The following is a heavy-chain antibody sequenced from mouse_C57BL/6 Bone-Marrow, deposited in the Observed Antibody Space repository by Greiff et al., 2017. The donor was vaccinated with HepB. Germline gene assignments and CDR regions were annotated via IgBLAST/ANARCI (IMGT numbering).Heavy chain of an antibody. D-gene: IGHD1-1*01. CDR1: GFNIKDYY. Sequence: EVMLVESGAELVKPGASVKLSCTASGFNIKDYYMHWVKQRTEQGLEWIGRIDPEDGETTYAPKFQGKATITADTSSNTAYLQLSSLTSEDTAVYYCASPITTAYYYAMDYWGQGTSVTVSS. V-gene: IGHV14-2*01. J-gene: IGHJ4*01. CDR2: IDPEDGET. CDR3: ASPITTAYYYAMDY.